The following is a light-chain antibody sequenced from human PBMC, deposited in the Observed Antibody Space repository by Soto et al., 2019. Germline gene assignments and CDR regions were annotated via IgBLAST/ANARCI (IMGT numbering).Light chain of an antibody. CDR1: SSNIGSGT. CDR2: NNN. V-gene: IGLV1-44*01. CDR3: ASWDDSLTGLYV. Sequence: QLVLTQPPSVSGTPGQRVTISCSGGSSNIGSGTVNWYQQLPGTAPKLLIYNNNQRPSGVPDRFSGSKSGTSGSLAISGLQSEDEADYYCASWDDSLTGLYVFGTGTKVTVL. J-gene: IGLJ1*01.